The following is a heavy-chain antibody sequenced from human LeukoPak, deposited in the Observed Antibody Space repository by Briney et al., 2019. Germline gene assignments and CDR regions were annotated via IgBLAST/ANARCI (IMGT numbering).Heavy chain of an antibody. CDR2: IYYSGST. J-gene: IGHJ4*02. CDR3: ARGERYCSSTSCYERPPVSTNFDY. CDR1: GGSISSGGYY. Sequence: PSQTLSLTCTVSGGSISSGGYYWSWIRQHPGKGLEWIGYIYYSGSTYYNPSLKSRVTISVDTSKNQFSLKLSSVTAADTAVYYCARGERYCSSTSCYERPPVSTNFDYWGQGTLVTVSS. D-gene: IGHD2-2*01. V-gene: IGHV4-31*03.